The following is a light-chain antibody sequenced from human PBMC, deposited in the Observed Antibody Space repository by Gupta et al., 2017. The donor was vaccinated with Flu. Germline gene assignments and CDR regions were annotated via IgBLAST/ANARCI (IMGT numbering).Light chain of an antibody. V-gene: IGKV3-15*01. CDR1: QSVSTN. Sequence: EIVMTQSPATLSVSPGERATLSCRASQSVSTNLAWYQQKPGQAPRPLIYGASTRATGIPARFSGSGSGTEFTLTISSLQSEDFAVYSCQQYNNWPWTFGQGTKVEIK. CDR3: QQYNNWPWT. CDR2: GAS. J-gene: IGKJ1*01.